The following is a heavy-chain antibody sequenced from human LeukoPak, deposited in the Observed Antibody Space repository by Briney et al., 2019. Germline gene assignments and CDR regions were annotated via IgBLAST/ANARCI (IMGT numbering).Heavy chain of an antibody. CDR2: ISYDGSNK. D-gene: IGHD3-16*01. J-gene: IGHJ6*02. Sequence: GGSLRLSCAASGFTFSSYGMHWVRQAPGKGLEWVAVISYDGSNKYYADSVKGRFTISRDNSKNTLYLQMNSLRAEDTAVYYCAKDLVYLLNPFGYYYGMDVWGQGTTVTVSS. V-gene: IGHV3-30*18. CDR3: AKDLVYLLNPFGYYYGMDV. CDR1: GFTFSSYG.